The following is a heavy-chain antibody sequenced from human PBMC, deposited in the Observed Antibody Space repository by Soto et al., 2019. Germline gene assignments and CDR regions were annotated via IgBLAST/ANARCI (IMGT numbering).Heavy chain of an antibody. D-gene: IGHD2-8*01. Sequence: ETLSLTCTVSGGSISSYYWSWIRQPPGKGLEWIGYIYYSGSTNYNPSLKSRVTISVDTSKNQFSLKLSSVTAADTAVYYCARGYCTNGVCYTYDWYFDLWGRGTLVTVSS. CDR3: ARGYCTNGVCYTYDWYFDL. J-gene: IGHJ2*01. CDR1: GGSISSYY. CDR2: IYYSGST. V-gene: IGHV4-59*01.